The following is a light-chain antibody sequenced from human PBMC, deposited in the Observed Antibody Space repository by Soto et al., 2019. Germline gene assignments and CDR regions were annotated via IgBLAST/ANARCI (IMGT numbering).Light chain of an antibody. CDR1: QSVAVN. V-gene: IGKV3-11*01. Sequence: EVVLTQSPGTLSLSPGERATLSCRASQSVAVNVAWYQQKPGQAPRLLIYDASNMAPGIPARFSGSGSGTDFTLTISSLEPEDFAVYYCQQRFHWPPLSFGGGTRVEIK. J-gene: IGKJ4*01. CDR3: QQRFHWPPLS. CDR2: DAS.